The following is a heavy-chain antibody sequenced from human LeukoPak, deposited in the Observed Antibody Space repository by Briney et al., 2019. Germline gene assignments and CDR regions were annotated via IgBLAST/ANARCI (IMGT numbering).Heavy chain of an antibody. CDR1: GDSVSSNSAA. Sequence: SQTLSLTCAISGDSVSSNSAAWNWIRQSPSRGLEWLGRTYYRSKWYNDYAVSVKSRITINPDTSKNQFSLQLNSVTPEDTAVYYCARAPLTGDTAMVTFGFDYWGQGTLVTVSS. CDR2: TYYRSKWYN. CDR3: ARAPLTGDTAMVTFGFDY. J-gene: IGHJ4*02. V-gene: IGHV6-1*01. D-gene: IGHD5-18*01.